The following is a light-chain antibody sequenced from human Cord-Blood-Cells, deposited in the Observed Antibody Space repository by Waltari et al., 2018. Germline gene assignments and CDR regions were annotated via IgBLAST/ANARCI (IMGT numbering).Light chain of an antibody. CDR3: SSYTSSSTVV. V-gene: IGLV2-14*01. Sequence: QSALTQPASGSGCPGQSITISCTGTSSDVGGYNYVSWYQQHPGKAPKLMIYDVSNRPSGVSNRVSGSKSGNTASLTISGLQAEDEADYYCSSYTSSSTVVFGGGTKLTVL. J-gene: IGLJ2*01. CDR2: DVS. CDR1: SSDVGGYNY.